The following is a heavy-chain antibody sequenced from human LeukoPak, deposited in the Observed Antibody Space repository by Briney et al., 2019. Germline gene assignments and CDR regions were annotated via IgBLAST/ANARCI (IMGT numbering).Heavy chain of an antibody. CDR2: IYYSGST. V-gene: IGHV4-59*01. J-gene: IGHJ6*02. Sequence: PSETLSLTCTVSGGSISSYYWSWIRQPPGRGLEWIGYIYYSGSTNYNPSLKSRVTISVDTSKNQFSLKLSSVTAADTAVYYCARGGYDQGTYYYYGMDVWGQGTTVTVSS. D-gene: IGHD5-12*01. CDR3: ARGGYDQGTYYYYGMDV. CDR1: GGSISSYY.